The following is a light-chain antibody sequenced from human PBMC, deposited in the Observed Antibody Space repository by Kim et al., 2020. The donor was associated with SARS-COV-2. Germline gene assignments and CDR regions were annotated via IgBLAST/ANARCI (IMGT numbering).Light chain of an antibody. CDR2: AAS. Sequence: IQLTQSPSFLSASVGDRVTITCRASQGISSYVAWYQQKPGKAPNLLIYAASILQSGVPSRFSGRGSGTEFTLTISSLQPEDSATYYCQRRNSFPFIFGPGTEVDIK. J-gene: IGKJ3*01. CDR3: QRRNSFPFI. CDR1: QGISSY. V-gene: IGKV1-9*01.